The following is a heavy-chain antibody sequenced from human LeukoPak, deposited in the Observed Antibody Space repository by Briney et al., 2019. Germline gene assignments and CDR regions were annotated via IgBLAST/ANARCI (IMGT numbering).Heavy chain of an antibody. CDR3: TKAPRWEYGSGSRIYYFYMDV. D-gene: IGHD3-10*01. J-gene: IGHJ6*03. CDR1: GFTFSNHG. V-gene: IGHV3-23*01. CDR2: ISPSADIK. Sequence: GGSLRLSCAASGFTFSNHGMNWVRQAPGKGLEWVSGISPSADIKYYADSVKGRFTISRDNSKNTLYLQMNSLRAEDTAVYYFTKAPRWEYGSGSRIYYFYMDVWGKGTTVTVSS.